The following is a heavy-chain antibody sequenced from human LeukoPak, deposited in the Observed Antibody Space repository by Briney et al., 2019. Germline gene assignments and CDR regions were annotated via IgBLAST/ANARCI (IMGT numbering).Heavy chain of an antibody. CDR2: INFILSWR. CDR1: GFTLRKYG. D-gene: IGHD5-18*01. V-gene: IGHV3-23*01. Sequence: GWSLPLSCVASGFTLRKYGRNWVGQAAARGPEGVSGINFILSWRGHADSVEGRVTISRDNSKNTQYLLMDSLRVDDTGIDYGAKETGYMPTYGAFDIWGQGTVVSVSS. J-gene: IGHJ3*02. CDR3: AKETGYMPTYGAFDI.